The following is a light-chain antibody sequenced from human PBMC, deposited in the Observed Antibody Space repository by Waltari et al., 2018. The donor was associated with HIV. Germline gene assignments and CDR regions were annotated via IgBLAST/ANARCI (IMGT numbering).Light chain of an antibody. J-gene: IGKJ2*01. CDR3: QQSDDTPYT. Sequence: DIQMTQSPSSLSASVGDTVTIPCRASQSVDVYLNWYQHKPGKAPKLLIFASSSLQIGVPSRFSGSRSGTDFSLTITGLQPEDFATYFCQQSDDTPYTFGQGTKLEIK. CDR2: ASS. V-gene: IGKV1-39*01. CDR1: QSVDVY.